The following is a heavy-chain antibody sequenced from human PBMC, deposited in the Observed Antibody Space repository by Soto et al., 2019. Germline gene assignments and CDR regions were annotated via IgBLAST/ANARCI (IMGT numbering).Heavy chain of an antibody. CDR2: TYYRSKWYN. V-gene: IGHV6-1*01. Sequence: SQTLSLTCAISGDSVSSNSAAWNWIRQSPSRGLEWLGRTYYRSKWYNDYAVSVKSRITINPDTSKNQFSLQLNSVTPEDTAVYYCARSLSNYDYVWGSYRWAPPNFDYWGQGTLVTVSS. CDR3: ARSLSNYDYVWGSYRWAPPNFDY. CDR1: GDSVSSNSAA. J-gene: IGHJ4*02. D-gene: IGHD3-16*02.